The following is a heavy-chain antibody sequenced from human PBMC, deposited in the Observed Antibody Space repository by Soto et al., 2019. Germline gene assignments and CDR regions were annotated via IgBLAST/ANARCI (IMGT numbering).Heavy chain of an antibody. CDR3: ARGVIH. Sequence: WETLSLTCAVYGGSFSGYYWSWIRQPPGKGLEWIGEINHSGSTNYNPSLKSRVTISVDTSKNQFSLKLSSVTAADTAVYYCARGVIHWGQGTLVTVSS. J-gene: IGHJ4*02. CDR2: INHSGST. CDR1: GGSFSGYY. V-gene: IGHV4-34*01.